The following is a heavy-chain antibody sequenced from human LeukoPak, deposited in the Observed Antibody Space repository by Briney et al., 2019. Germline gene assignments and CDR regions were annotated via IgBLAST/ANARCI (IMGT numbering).Heavy chain of an antibody. D-gene: IGHD2-15*01. Sequence: GGSLRLSCAASGFTFSSYSMNWVRQAPGKALEWVSSISSSSSYIYYADSVKGRFTISRDSAKNSLYLQMNSLRAEDTAVYYCARGYCSGGSCYFNYFDYWGQGTLVTVSS. CDR1: GFTFSSYS. CDR3: ARGYCSGGSCYFNYFDY. V-gene: IGHV3-21*01. J-gene: IGHJ4*02. CDR2: ISSSSSYI.